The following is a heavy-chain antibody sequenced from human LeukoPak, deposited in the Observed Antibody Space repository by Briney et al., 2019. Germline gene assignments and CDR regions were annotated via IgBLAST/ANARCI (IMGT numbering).Heavy chain of an antibody. CDR1: GFTFSSYA. CDR2: ISGSGGST. CDR3: AKSDCSGGSCYSFYFDY. J-gene: IGHJ4*02. V-gene: IGHV3-23*01. Sequence: PGGSLRLSCAASGFTFSSYAMSWVRQAPGKGLEWVSAISGSGGSTYYADSVKGRFTISRDNSKNTLYLQMNSLRAEDTAVYYCAKSDCSGGSCYSFYFDYWGQGTLVTVSS. D-gene: IGHD2-15*01.